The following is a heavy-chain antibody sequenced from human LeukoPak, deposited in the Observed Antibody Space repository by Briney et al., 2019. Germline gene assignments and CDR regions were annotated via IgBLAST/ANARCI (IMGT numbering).Heavy chain of an antibody. V-gene: IGHV3-21*01. CDR3: ARGRGYSGYEPFDY. CDR1: GFTFSSYS. J-gene: IGHJ4*02. D-gene: IGHD5-12*01. CDR2: ISSSSSYI. Sequence: GGFLRLSCAASGFTFSSYSMNWVRQAPGKGLEWVSSISSSSSYIYYADSVKGRFTISRDNAKNSLYLQMNSLRAEDTAVYYCARGRGYSGYEPFDYWGQGTLVTVSS.